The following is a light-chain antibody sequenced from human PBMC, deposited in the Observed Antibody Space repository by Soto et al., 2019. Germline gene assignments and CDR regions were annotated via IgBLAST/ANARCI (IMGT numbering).Light chain of an antibody. CDR1: SRDVGGYNS. V-gene: IGLV2-14*01. Sequence: LTQPASVSGSPGQSITISCTGTSRDVGGYNSVSWYQQHPGKAPKLMIYEVTNRPSGVSNRFSGSKSGNTASLTISGLQAEDEADYYCSSYTSGSALYVFGTGTKVTVL. CDR3: SSYTSGSALYV. CDR2: EVT. J-gene: IGLJ1*01.